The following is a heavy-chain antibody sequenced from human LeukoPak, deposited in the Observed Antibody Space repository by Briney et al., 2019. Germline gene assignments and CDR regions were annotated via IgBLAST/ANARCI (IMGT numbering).Heavy chain of an antibody. J-gene: IGHJ4*02. D-gene: IGHD6-13*01. CDR3: TTETVSSSWGFDY. CDR2: IKSKTDGGTT. Sequence: GGSLRLSCAASGFTFSNAWMSWVRQAPGKGLEWVGRIKSKTDGGTTDYAAPVKGRFTISGDDSKNTLYLQMNSLKTEDTAVYYCTTETVSSSWGFDYWGQGTLVTVSS. CDR1: GFTFSNAW. V-gene: IGHV3-15*01.